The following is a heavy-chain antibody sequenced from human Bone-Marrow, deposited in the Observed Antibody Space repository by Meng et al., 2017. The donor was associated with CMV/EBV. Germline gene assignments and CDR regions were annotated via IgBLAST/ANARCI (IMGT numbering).Heavy chain of an antibody. J-gene: IGHJ4*02. CDR3: AHRPTEGLFDY. CDR1: GFSLSTSGVG. Sequence: QITLKESGPTLVKPTQTLTLTCTFSGFSLSTSGVGVGWIRQPPGKALEWLALIYWDDDKRYSPSLKSRLTITKDTSKNQVVLTMTNMGPVDTATYFCAHRPTEGLFDYWGQGTLVTVSS. CDR2: IYWDDDK. V-gene: IGHV2-5*02.